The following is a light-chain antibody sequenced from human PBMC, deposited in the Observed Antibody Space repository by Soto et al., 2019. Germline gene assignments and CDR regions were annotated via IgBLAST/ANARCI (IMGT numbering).Light chain of an antibody. CDR1: QSVLYSSNNKNY. Sequence: DIVMTQSPDSLAVSLGERATINCKSSQSVLYSSNNKNYLAWYQQKPGQPPKLLIYWASTRDSGVPDRVSGSGSGTDFTLTISSLQAEDVAVYYCQQYYSNPLTFGGGTKVEIK. CDR2: WAS. J-gene: IGKJ4*01. CDR3: QQYYSNPLT. V-gene: IGKV4-1*01.